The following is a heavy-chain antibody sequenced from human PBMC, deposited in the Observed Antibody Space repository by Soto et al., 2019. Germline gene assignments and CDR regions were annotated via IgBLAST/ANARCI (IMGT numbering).Heavy chain of an antibody. V-gene: IGHV3-30-3*01. Sequence: GGSLRLSCAASGCTFSSYAMRWIRQAPGKGLEWVAVISYDGSNKYYADSVKGRITISRDNSKNTLYLQMNSLRAEDTAVYYCARDLMGYSGYDIYYYYYGMDVWGQGTTV. CDR2: ISYDGSNK. J-gene: IGHJ6*02. CDR1: GCTFSSYA. CDR3: ARDLMGYSGYDIYYYYYGMDV. D-gene: IGHD5-12*01.